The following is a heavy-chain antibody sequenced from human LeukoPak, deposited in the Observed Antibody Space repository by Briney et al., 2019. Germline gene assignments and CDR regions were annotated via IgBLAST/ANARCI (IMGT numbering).Heavy chain of an antibody. D-gene: IGHD2-15*01. Sequence: SVKVSCKASGGTFSSYAISWVRQAPGQGLEWIGRIIPIFGTANYAQKFQGRVTITADKSTSTAYMELSSLRSEDTAVYYCARGGYCSGGSCYKPFDYWSQGTLVTVSS. CDR2: IIPIFGTA. CDR3: ARGGYCSGGSCYKPFDY. V-gene: IGHV1-69*06. CDR1: GGTFSSYA. J-gene: IGHJ4*02.